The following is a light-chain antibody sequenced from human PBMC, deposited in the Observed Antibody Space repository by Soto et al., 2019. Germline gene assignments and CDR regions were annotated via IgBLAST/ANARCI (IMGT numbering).Light chain of an antibody. CDR3: RGWGTGIL. V-gene: IGLV4-69*01. CDR1: SGHSSYA. CDR2: LNSDGSH. J-gene: IGLJ2*01. Sequence: QAVVTQSPSASASLGASVKLTCTLSSGHSSYAIAWHQQQPEKGPRYLMKLNSDGSHSKGDGIPDRFSGSSAGAERYLTISSLQSEDEDDYYCRGWGTGILFGGGTEVTVL.